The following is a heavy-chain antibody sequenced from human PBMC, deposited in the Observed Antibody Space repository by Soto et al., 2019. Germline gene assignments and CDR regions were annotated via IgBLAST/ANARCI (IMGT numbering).Heavy chain of an antibody. CDR2: ITSSSSYI. CDR3: ARVPYYDFWSGHGAFDN. J-gene: IGHJ3*02. D-gene: IGHD3-3*01. CDR1: GFTFSSYS. Sequence: PGGSLRLSCAASGFTFSSYSMNWVRQAPGKGLEWVSSITSSSSYIYYADSVKGRFTISRDNAKNSLYLQMNSLRAEDTAVYYCARVPYYDFWSGHGAFDNWGQGTMVTVSS. V-gene: IGHV3-21*01.